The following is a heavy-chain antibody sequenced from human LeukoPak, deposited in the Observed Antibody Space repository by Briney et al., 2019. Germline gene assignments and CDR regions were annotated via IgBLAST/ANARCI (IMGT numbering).Heavy chain of an antibody. CDR3: ARDLDYDSSGGPPCYFDY. V-gene: IGHV4-39*07. CDR2: IYYSGST. Sequence: SETLSLTCTVSGGSISSGSYYWGWIRQPPGKGLEWIGSIYYSGSTYYNPSLKSRVTISVDTSKNQFSLKLSTVTAADTAVYYCARDLDYDSSGGPPCYFDYWGQGTLVTVSS. J-gene: IGHJ4*02. D-gene: IGHD3-22*01. CDR1: GGSISSGSYY.